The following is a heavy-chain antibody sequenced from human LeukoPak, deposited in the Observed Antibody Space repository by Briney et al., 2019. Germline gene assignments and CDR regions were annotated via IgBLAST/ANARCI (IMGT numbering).Heavy chain of an antibody. Sequence: PGRSLRLSCAASGFTVSTYAMSWARQAPGKGLEWVSGISGSGGRTYYADSVKGRFTISRDNSKNTLYLQMNRLRAEDTAVYYCAKDQGDYSSGWSIFDYWGQGSLVTVSS. V-gene: IGHV3-23*01. CDR1: GFTVSTYA. CDR3: AKDQGDYSSGWSIFDY. D-gene: IGHD6-19*01. J-gene: IGHJ4*02. CDR2: ISGSGGRT.